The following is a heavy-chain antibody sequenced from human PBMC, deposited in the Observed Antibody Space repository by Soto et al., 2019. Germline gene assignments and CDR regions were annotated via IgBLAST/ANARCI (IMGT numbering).Heavy chain of an antibody. CDR3: ARSLKAAAGIDY. D-gene: IGHD6-13*01. V-gene: IGHV4-59*01. CDR1: GVSIRSYY. CDR2: IYYSGST. Sequence: SETLSLTCTVSGVSIRSYYWSWIRQPPGKGLEWIGYIYYSGSTNYNPSLKSRVTISVDTSKNQFSLKLSSVTAADTAVYYCARSLKAAAGIDYWGQGTLVTVSS. J-gene: IGHJ4*02.